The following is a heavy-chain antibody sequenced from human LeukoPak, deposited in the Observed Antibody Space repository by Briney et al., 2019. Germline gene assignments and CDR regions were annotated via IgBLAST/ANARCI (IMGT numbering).Heavy chain of an antibody. J-gene: IGHJ4*02. D-gene: IGHD1-7*01. V-gene: IGHV4-59*12. Sequence: GSLRLSCAASGFTFSSYAMSWVRQPPGKGLEWIGNIYYDRSTYYNPSLKSRVTISVDTSNNQFSLKLNSVTAADTAVYYCARTGKTLLNYDFDYWGQGTLVTVSS. CDR3: ARTGKTLLNYDFDY. CDR1: GFTFSSYA. CDR2: IYYDRST.